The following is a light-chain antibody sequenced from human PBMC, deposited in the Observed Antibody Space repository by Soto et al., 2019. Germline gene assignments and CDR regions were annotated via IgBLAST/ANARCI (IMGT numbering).Light chain of an antibody. CDR3: QQRSNWPLT. CDR2: HTS. Sequence: EIVMSQSPATLSVSPGERATHSCRASQSVSSNLAWYQQSPGRAPRLFIYHTSTRATGIPDRFSGSGSGTEFTLTISSLQSEDFAIYYCQQRSNWPLTFGQGTRLEIK. V-gene: IGKV3-15*01. CDR1: QSVSSN. J-gene: IGKJ5*01.